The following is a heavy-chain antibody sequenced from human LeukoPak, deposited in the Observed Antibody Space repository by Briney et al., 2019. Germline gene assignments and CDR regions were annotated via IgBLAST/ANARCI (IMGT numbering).Heavy chain of an antibody. J-gene: IGHJ5*02. D-gene: IGHD2/OR15-2a*01. CDR2: VKVKTDGGTT. Sequence: GGSLRLSCEASGFTFSDTWMSWVRQAPGKGLEWVGRVKVKTDGGTTDYAAPVKGRFTISRDDSQNTLYMQMTSLKTEDTAVYYCTTDFPNHWGQGTLVTVSS. V-gene: IGHV3-15*01. CDR3: TTDFPNH. CDR1: GFTFSDTW.